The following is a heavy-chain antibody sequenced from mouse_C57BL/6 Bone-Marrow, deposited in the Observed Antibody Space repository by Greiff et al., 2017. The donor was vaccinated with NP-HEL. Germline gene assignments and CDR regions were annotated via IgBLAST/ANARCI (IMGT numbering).Heavy chain of an antibody. CDR3: ASGDGYYVGY. V-gene: IGHV1-4*01. D-gene: IGHD2-3*01. CDR1: GYTFTSYT. CDR2: INPSSGYT. J-gene: IGHJ2*01. Sequence: VQLQQSGAELARPGASVKMSCKASGYTFTSYTMHWVKQRPGQGLEWIGYINPSSGYTKYNQKFKDKATLTADKSSSTAYMQLSSLTSEDSAVYYCASGDGYYVGYWGQGTTLTVSS.